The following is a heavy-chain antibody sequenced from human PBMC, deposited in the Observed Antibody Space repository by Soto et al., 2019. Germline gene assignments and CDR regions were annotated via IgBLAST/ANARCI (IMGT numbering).Heavy chain of an antibody. J-gene: IGHJ4*02. V-gene: IGHV3-13*01. CDR3: GRGTADGSGSYYIDY. D-gene: IGHD3-10*01. Sequence: PGGSLRLSCETSGFSFSDYDMHWVRQAPGKGLQWVSAVGTEGDTYYPDFVKGRFTVSRDSGKKSLFLDMKTLSAGDTAIYYCGRGTADGSGSYYIDYWGQGTLVTVSS. CDR1: GFSFSDYD. CDR2: VGTEGDT.